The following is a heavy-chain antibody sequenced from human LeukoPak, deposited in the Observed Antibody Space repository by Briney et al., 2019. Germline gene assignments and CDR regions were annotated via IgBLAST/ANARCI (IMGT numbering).Heavy chain of an antibody. J-gene: IGHJ6*02. D-gene: IGHD2-2*02. V-gene: IGHV3-23*01. CDR1: GFTFSSYA. Sequence: GGSLRLSCAASGFTFSSYAMSWVRQAPGKGLEWVSAISGSGGSTYYADSVKGRFTISRDNSRNTLYLQMNSLRAEDTAVYYCAKGFCSSTSCYKVGYYGMDVWGQGTTVTVSS. CDR3: AKGFCSSTSCYKVGYYGMDV. CDR2: ISGSGGST.